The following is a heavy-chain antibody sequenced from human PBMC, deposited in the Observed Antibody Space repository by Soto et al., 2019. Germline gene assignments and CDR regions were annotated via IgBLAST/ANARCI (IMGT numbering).Heavy chain of an antibody. D-gene: IGHD3-22*01. CDR2: INAGNGNT. Sequence: QVQLVQSGAEVKKPGASGKGSCKASGYTFTSYAMHWVRHAPGQRLDWIGWINAGNGNTKYSQKFQGRVTITRDTSASTAYMELSSLRSEDTAVYYCARGYYYDSSGYNEGSGYWGQGTLVTVSS. CDR3: ARGYYYDSSGYNEGSGY. CDR1: GYTFTSYA. J-gene: IGHJ4*02. V-gene: IGHV1-3*01.